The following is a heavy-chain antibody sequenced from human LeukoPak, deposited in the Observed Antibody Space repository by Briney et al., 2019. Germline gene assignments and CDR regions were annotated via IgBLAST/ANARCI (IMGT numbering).Heavy chain of an antibody. CDR1: GYTFTSYY. CDR2: INPSGRST. D-gene: IGHD6-19*01. CDR3: ARDLFFRYSSGWYSAEYFQH. Sequence: ASVKVSCKASGYTFTSYYMHWVRQAPRQGLEWMGIINPSGRSTSYAQKFQGRVTMTRDTSTSTVYMELSSLRSEDTAVYYCARDLFFRYSSGWYSAEYFQHWGQGTLVTVSS. V-gene: IGHV1-46*01. J-gene: IGHJ1*01.